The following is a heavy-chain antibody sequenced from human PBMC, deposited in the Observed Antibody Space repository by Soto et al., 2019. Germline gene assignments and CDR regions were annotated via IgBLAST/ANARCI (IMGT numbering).Heavy chain of an antibody. CDR1: GYTFTSYY. Sequence: ASVKVSCKASGYTFTSYYMHWVRQAPGQGLEWMGIINPSGGSTSYAQKFQGRVTMTRDTSTSTVYMELSSLRSEDTAVYYCARESVPAARYYYYYGMDVWGQGTTVTVSS. CDR2: INPSGGST. J-gene: IGHJ6*02. CDR3: ARESVPAARYYYYYGMDV. V-gene: IGHV1-46*01. D-gene: IGHD2-2*01.